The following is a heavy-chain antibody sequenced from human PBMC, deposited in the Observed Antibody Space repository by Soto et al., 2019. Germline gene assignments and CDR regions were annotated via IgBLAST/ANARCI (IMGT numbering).Heavy chain of an antibody. CDR3: ARDPNYDILTGMRREDY. D-gene: IGHD3-9*01. CDR2: FDPEDGEP. Sequence: ASVKVSCKVSGYTLPELPIHWVRQAPGKGLEWMGGFDPEDGEPIYAQKFQGRVTITRDTSASTAYMELSSLRSEDTAVYYCARDPNYDILTGMRREDYWGQGTLVTVSS. J-gene: IGHJ4*02. V-gene: IGHV1-24*01. CDR1: GYTLPELP.